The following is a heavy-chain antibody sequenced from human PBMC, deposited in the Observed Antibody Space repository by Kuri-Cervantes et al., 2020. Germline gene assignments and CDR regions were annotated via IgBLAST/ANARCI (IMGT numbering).Heavy chain of an antibody. CDR1: GFTFNSYA. CDR3: ARDQAAYCGDDCYPI. J-gene: IGHJ1*01. D-gene: IGHD2-21*02. Sequence: GGSLRLSCAASGFTFNSYAMTWVRQAPGRGLEWVAAVSGTGSSTYYRDSVKGRFTISRDNSKDTLSLQMNSLRPDDTAVYYCARDQAAYCGDDCYPIWGQGTLVTVSS. CDR2: VSGTGSST. V-gene: IGHV3-23*01.